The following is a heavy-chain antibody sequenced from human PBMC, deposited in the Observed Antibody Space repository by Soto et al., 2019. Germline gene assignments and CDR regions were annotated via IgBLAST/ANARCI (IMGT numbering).Heavy chain of an antibody. CDR1: GFTFTTYW. Sequence: VQLVESGGGLVQPGGSLRLSCAASGFTFTTYWMTWVRQAPGKGLEWVASMKQDGSEKYYVDSVKGRFIISRDNAKNSLYLQMNSPSDEDTAFYYCARGNNCNYWGQGTLVTVSS. D-gene: IGHD1-20*01. CDR3: ARGNNCNY. CDR2: MKQDGSEK. J-gene: IGHJ4*02. V-gene: IGHV3-7*01.